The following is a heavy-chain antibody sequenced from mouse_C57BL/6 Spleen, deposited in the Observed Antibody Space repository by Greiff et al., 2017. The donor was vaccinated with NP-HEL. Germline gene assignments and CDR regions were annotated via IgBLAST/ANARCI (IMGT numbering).Heavy chain of an antibody. CDR2: IHPNSGST. V-gene: IGHV1-64*01. J-gene: IGHJ4*01. CDR3: ARDYYGNEGAMDY. D-gene: IGHD2-1*01. CDR1: GYTFTSYW. Sequence: QVQLQQPGAELVKPGASVKLSCKASGYTFTSYWMHWVKQRPGQGLEWIGMIHPNSGSTNYNEKFKSKATLTVDKSSSTAYMQLSSLTSEDSAVYYCARDYYGNEGAMDYWGQGTSVTVSS.